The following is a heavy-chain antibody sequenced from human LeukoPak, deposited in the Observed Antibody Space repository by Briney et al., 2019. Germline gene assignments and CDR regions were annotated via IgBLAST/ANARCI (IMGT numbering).Heavy chain of an antibody. CDR1: GYTLTELS. CDR2: IYSGGST. CDR3: ARVGYTGTWYSSPPFDY. Sequence: ASVKVSCKVSGYTLTELSMHWVRQAPGKGLEWVSIIYSGGSTYYADSVKGRFTISRDNSKNTLYVQMNSLRAEDTAVYYCARVGYTGTWYSSPPFDYWGQGTLVTVSS. J-gene: IGHJ4*02. D-gene: IGHD6-13*01. V-gene: IGHV3-66*01.